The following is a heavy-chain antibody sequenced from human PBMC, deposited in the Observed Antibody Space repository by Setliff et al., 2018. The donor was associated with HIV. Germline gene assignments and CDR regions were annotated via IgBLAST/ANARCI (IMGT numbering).Heavy chain of an antibody. D-gene: IGHD3-22*01. Sequence: SETLSLTCTVSSGSISTYYWTWIRQPPGKGLEYIGYIYYTGSTDYNPSLNGRVTISIDMSKSQFSLKLNSVTAADAAVYYCARDRLTYYFGSWGRGTLVTVSS. CDR3: ARDRLTYYFGS. CDR2: IYYTGST. CDR1: SGSISTYY. J-gene: IGHJ4*02. V-gene: IGHV4-59*01.